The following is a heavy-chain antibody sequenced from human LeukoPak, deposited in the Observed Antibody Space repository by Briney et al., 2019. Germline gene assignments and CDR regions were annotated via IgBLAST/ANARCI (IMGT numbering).Heavy chain of an antibody. CDR2: IRYDGSNK. D-gene: IGHD3-10*01. CDR1: GFTFSSYG. V-gene: IGHV3-30*02. CDR3: AREDYYGSGSYSGAFDI. J-gene: IGHJ3*02. Sequence: GGSLRLSCAASGFTFSSYGMHWVRQAPGKGLEWVAFIRYDGSNKDNVDSVKGRFTISRDNSKNTLYLQMNSLRSEDTAVYYCAREDYYGSGSYSGAFDIWGQGTMVTVSS.